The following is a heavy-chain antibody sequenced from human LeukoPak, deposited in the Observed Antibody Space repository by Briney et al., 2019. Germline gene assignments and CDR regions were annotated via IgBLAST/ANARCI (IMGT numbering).Heavy chain of an antibody. J-gene: IGHJ3*02. D-gene: IGHD4-17*01. V-gene: IGHV5-51*01. Sequence: GESLKISCKGSGYSFTSYWIGLVRQMPGKGLEWMGIIYPGDSDTRYSPYFQGQVTISADKSISTAYLQWSSLKASDTAMYYCARHSTISGDYPDYAFDIWGQGTMVTVSS. CDR3: ARHSTISGDYPDYAFDI. CDR2: IYPGDSDT. CDR1: GYSFTSYW.